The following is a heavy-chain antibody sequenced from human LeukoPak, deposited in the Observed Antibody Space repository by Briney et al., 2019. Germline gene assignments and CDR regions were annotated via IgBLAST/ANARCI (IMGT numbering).Heavy chain of an antibody. J-gene: IGHJ4*02. CDR2: VYHSGST. V-gene: IGHV4-59*01. D-gene: IGHD3-22*01. Sequence: SQTLSLTCTVSGASISSDYWNWIRQPPGKGLEWIGHVYHSGSTNYNPSLKSRVTISVDTSKNQFSLKLSSVTAADTAVYYCARAGNYYYSSGYYSHFDYWGQGTLVTVSS. CDR3: ARAGNYYYSSGYYSHFDY. CDR1: GASISSDY.